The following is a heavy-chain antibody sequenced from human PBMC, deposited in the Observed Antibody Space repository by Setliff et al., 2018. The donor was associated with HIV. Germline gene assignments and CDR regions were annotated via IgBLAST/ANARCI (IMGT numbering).Heavy chain of an antibody. CDR3: AREGTVDALRY. V-gene: IGHV4-38-2*02. CDR1: GYPISSAYY. CDR2: IYHSGST. Sequence: KASETLSLTCAVSGYPISSAYYWGWIRQPPGKGLEWIGSIYHSGSTYYNPSLKSRVTISVDTSKNQFSLKLSSVTAADTAVYYCAREGTVDALRYWGQGTLVTVSS. J-gene: IGHJ4*02. D-gene: IGHD3-16*01.